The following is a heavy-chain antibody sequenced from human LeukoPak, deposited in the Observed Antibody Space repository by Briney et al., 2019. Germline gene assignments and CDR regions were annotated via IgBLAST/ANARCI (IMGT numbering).Heavy chain of an antibody. CDR3: ARAGDYYSTGDC. J-gene: IGHJ4*02. Sequence: PGRSLRLSCAASGLTLSDHYMDWVRQAPGKGLEWVGRTRNKDNSYTTEYAASVKGRFTTSRDDSKNSLYLQMNSLKTEDTAVYYCARAGDYYSTGDCWGQGTLVTVSS. CDR2: TRNKDNSYTT. CDR1: GLTLSDHY. D-gene: IGHD3-22*01. V-gene: IGHV3-72*01.